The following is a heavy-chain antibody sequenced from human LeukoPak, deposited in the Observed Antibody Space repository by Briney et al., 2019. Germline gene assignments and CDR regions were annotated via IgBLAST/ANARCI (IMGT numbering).Heavy chain of an antibody. CDR2: ISWNGVST. J-gene: IGHJ3*02. CDR3: ARVGMSNGYHLFRAFDM. Sequence: PGGSLRLSCAASGFTFSSYEMNWVRQAPGKGLEWVSGISWNGVSTGYVESVKGRFTISRDNAKNFVYLQMNSLRAEDTALYFCARVGMSNGYHLFRAFDMWGQGTMVTVSS. V-gene: IGHV3-20*04. D-gene: IGHD3-22*01. CDR1: GFTFSSYE.